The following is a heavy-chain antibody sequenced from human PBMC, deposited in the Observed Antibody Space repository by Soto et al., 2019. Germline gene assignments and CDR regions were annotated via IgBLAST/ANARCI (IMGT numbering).Heavy chain of an antibody. J-gene: IGHJ4*02. CDR1: GGSIISYY. V-gene: IGHV4-59*08. CDR3: AGTMVRGVIMFDY. Sequence: SETLSLTCTASGGSIISYYWSWSLQPPGKGLEWIGYIYYSGSTNYNPSLKSRVTISVDTSKNQFSLKLSSVTAADTAVYYCAGTMVRGVIMFDYWGQGTLVTVSS. D-gene: IGHD3-10*01. CDR2: IYYSGST.